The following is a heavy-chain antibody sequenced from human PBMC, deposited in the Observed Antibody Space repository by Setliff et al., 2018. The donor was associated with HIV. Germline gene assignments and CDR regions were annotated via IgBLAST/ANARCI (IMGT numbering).Heavy chain of an antibody. CDR1: GFTFSTYW. Sequence: GGSLRLSCAASGFTFSTYWMSWVRQAPGKGLEWVANIKQDGSEKNYMDSVKGRFTISRDNSKNTLYLQMNSLRPEDTAVYYCARTEGAAGGGYSQGSFGYWGQGTPVTVSS. V-gene: IGHV3-7*02. J-gene: IGHJ4*02. D-gene: IGHD5-18*01. CDR3: ARTEGAAGGGYSQGSFGY. CDR2: IKQDGSEK.